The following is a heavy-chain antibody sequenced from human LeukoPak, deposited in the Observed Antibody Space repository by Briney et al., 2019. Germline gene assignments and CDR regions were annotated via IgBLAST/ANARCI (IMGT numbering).Heavy chain of an antibody. CDR1: GGSISSYY. CDR3: ARVLHDSSGYYHYYYYYYMDV. CDR2: IYTSGST. V-gene: IGHV4-4*07. Sequence: SETLSLTCTVSGGSISSYYWSWIRQPAGKGLEWIGRIYTSGSTNYNPSLKSRVTISVDTSKNQFSLKLSSVTAADTAVYYCARVLHDSSGYYHYYYYYYMDVWGKGTTVTVSS. D-gene: IGHD3-22*01. J-gene: IGHJ6*03.